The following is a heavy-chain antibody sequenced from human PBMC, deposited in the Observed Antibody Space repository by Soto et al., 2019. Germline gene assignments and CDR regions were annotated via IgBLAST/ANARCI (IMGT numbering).Heavy chain of an antibody. CDR2: ISADDGNT. Sequence: QVQLVQSGAEVKRPGAAVKVSCKASGYSFTSHGISWVRQAPGQGLEWMGWISADDGNTRYAQKLQDRIIMTTDRSTSTAYMDLRNLRSDDTAVYYCARGHSSGVYYVILDLWGQGTLVTVSS. D-gene: IGHD3-10*01. CDR1: GYSFTSHG. CDR3: ARGHSSGVYYVILDL. V-gene: IGHV1-18*01. J-gene: IGHJ4*02.